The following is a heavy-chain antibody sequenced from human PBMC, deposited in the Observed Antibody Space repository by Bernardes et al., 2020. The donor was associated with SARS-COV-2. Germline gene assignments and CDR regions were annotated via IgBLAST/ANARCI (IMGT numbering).Heavy chain of an antibody. V-gene: IGHV1-24*01. CDR3: ATWPAIFGVSYFDY. CDR2: FDPEDGET. D-gene: IGHD3-3*01. Sequence: ASVKVSCKVSGYTLTELSMHWVRQAPGKGLEWMGGFDPEDGETIYAQKFQGRVTMTEDTSTDTAYMELSSLRSEDTAVYYCATWPAIFGVSYFDYWGQGTPVPVSS. J-gene: IGHJ4*02. CDR1: GYTLTELS.